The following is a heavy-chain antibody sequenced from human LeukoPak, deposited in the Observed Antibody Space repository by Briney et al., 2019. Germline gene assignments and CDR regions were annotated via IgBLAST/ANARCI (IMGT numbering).Heavy chain of an antibody. Sequence: SVKVSCKASGYTFTSYAMNWVRQAPGQGLEWMGGIIPIFGTANYAQKFQGRVTITADESTSTAYMELSSLRSEDTAVYYCARDPVDTAMVRALYYGMDVWGQGTTVTVSS. CDR1: GYTFTSYA. J-gene: IGHJ6*02. CDR2: IIPIFGTA. CDR3: ARDPVDTAMVRALYYGMDV. D-gene: IGHD5-18*01. V-gene: IGHV1-69*13.